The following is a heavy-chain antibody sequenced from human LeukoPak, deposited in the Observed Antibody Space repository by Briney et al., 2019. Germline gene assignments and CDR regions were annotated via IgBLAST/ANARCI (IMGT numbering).Heavy chain of an antibody. V-gene: IGHV3-48*04. CDR1: GFTFSNYN. CDR2: ISGSGDTT. Sequence: GGSLRLSCAASGFTFSNYNMNWVRQAPGRGLEWVSGISGSGDTTYYADSVKGRFTISRDNAKNSLYLQMNSLRAEDTAVYYCARDWTDAFDIWGQGTMVTVSS. J-gene: IGHJ3*02. D-gene: IGHD3/OR15-3a*01. CDR3: ARDWTDAFDI.